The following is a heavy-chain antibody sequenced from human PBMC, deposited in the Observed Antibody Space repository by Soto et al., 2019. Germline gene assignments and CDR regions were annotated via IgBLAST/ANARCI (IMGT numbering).Heavy chain of an antibody. CDR2: INAGNGNT. J-gene: IGHJ4*02. CDR1: GYTFTSYA. CDR3: AADREQLGLFDY. D-gene: IGHD6-13*01. V-gene: IGHV1-3*01. Sequence: ASVKLSCKASGYTFTSYASHWVRQAPGQRLEWIGWINAGNGNTKYSQKFQERVTITRDMSTSTAYMELSSLRSEDTAVYYCAADREQLGLFDYWGQGTLVTVSS.